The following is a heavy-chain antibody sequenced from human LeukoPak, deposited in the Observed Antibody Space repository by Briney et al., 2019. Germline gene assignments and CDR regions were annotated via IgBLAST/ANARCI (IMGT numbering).Heavy chain of an antibody. J-gene: IGHJ3*02. CDR3: AIFNYSGSPTTHAFDI. CDR1: GGSLSSRDYH. Sequence: SEPLSLTCTVSGGSLSSRDYHWGWVPKPPGGGRVWIGTINYGGNNYYNLSLKSRVIIFLDTSKNQFPLKLSSVTAAATAVYYCAIFNYSGSPTTHAFDIWGQGTMVTVSS. D-gene: IGHD1-26*01. V-gene: IGHV4-39*06. CDR2: INYGGNN.